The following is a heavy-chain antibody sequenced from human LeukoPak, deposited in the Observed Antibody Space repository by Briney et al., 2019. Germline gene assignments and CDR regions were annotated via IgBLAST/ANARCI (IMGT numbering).Heavy chain of an antibody. CDR3: AKDISVGVTMIRGPFDP. V-gene: IGHV3-23*01. CDR1: GFTFSSFA. J-gene: IGHJ5*02. D-gene: IGHD3-10*01. CDR2: ISGSGGST. Sequence: QSGGSLRLSCSASGFTFSSFAMSWVRQAPGKGLEWVSGISGSGGSTYYADSMKGRFTVSRDNSKNTLYLQINSLRAEDTAVYYCAKDISVGVTMIRGPFDPWGQGTLVTVSS.